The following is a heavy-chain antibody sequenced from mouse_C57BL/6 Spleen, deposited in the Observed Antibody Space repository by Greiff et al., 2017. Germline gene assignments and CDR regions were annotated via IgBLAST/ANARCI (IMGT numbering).Heavy chain of an antibody. D-gene: IGHD2-4*01. CDR2: IWSGGST. Sequence: QVQLQQSGPGLVQPSQSLSITCTVSVFSLTSYGVHWVRQSPGKGLEWLGVIWSGGSTDYNAAFISRLSISKDNSKSQVFFKMNSLQADDTAIYYCARNRAPIYYDYDGYFDVWGTGTTVTVSS. CDR3: ARNRAPIYYDYDGYFDV. J-gene: IGHJ1*03. CDR1: VFSLTSYG. V-gene: IGHV2-2*01.